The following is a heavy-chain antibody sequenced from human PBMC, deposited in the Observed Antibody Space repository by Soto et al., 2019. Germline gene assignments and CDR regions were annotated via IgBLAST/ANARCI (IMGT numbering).Heavy chain of an antibody. CDR3: ARAFGSTDY. Sequence: QVQLVQSGAEVKKPGASVKVSCEASGYTFSSYGISWVRQAPGQGFEWMGWISGYNSITRYAQKFQGRVTMTTDTSTSTAYMELRSLRSDDTAEYYCARAFGSTDYWGQGTLVTVSS. CDR2: ISGYNSIT. CDR1: GYTFSSYG. V-gene: IGHV1-18*01. J-gene: IGHJ4*02. D-gene: IGHD6-13*01.